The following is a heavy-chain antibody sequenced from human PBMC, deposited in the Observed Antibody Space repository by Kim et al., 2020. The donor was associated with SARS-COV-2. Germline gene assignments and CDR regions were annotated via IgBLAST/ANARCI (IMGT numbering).Heavy chain of an antibody. CDR3: ARGKGPTHDIAAAGTPFDY. D-gene: IGHD6-13*01. J-gene: IGHJ4*02. V-gene: IGHV1-3*01. CDR1: GYTFTSYA. Sequence: ASVKVSCKASGYTFTSYAMHWVRQAPGQRLEWMGWINAGNGNTKYSQKFQGRVTITRDTSASTAYMELSSLRSEDTAVYYCARGKGPTHDIAAAGTPFDYWGQGTLVTVSS. CDR2: INAGNGNT.